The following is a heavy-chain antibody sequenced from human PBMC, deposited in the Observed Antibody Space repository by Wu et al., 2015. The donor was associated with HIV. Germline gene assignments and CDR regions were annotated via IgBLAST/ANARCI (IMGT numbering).Heavy chain of an antibody. CDR1: GYTFTGYY. V-gene: IGHV1-2*02. D-gene: IGHD3-10*01. CDR3: ARDANFYGSGRGYFDY. Sequence: QVQLVQSGAEVKKPGASVKVSCKASGYTFTGYYIQWVRQAPGQGLEWMGWINPNNGGTKYAQNFQGRVTMTRDTSINTAYLELSSLRSDDTAMYYCARDANFYGSGRGYFDYWGQGTLVTVSS. J-gene: IGHJ4*02. CDR2: INPNNGGT.